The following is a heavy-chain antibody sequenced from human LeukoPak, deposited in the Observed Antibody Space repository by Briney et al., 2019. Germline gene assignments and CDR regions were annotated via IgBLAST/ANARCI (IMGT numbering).Heavy chain of an antibody. Sequence: GGSLRLSCAASGLIVSSNYMNWVRQAPGKGLEWVSVIYSGYSDASTYYADSVKGRFTISRDTSKSMLYLQMNSLRVEDTAVYYCARLGGGASGVFDIWGQGTMVTASS. CDR3: ARLGGGASGVFDI. D-gene: IGHD3-10*01. J-gene: IGHJ3*02. CDR2: IYSGYSDAST. V-gene: IGHV3-66*04. CDR1: GLIVSSNY.